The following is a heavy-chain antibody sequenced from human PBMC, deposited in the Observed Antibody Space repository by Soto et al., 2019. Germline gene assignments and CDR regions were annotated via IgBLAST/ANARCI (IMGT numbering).Heavy chain of an antibody. D-gene: IGHD2-2*01. Sequence: PGGSLRLSCAASGFTFSSYAMSWVRQAPGKGLEWVSAISGSGGSTYYADSVKGRFTISRDNSKNALYLQMNSLRAEDTAVYYCAKEGGDIVLVPAATEVHYYSYYGMDVWGQGTTVTVSS. CDR2: ISGSGGST. CDR1: GFTFSSYA. V-gene: IGHV3-23*01. CDR3: AKEGGDIVLVPAATEVHYYSYYGMDV. J-gene: IGHJ6*02.